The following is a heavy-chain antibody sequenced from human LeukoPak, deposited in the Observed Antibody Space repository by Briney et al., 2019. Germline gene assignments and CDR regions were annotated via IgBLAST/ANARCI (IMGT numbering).Heavy chain of an antibody. J-gene: IGHJ1*01. V-gene: IGHV3-74*01. CDR1: GFTFSSYW. Sequence: GGSLRLSCAASGFTFSSYWMHSVRQARGKGLVWVSRIKGDGNTNYADSVKGRFTISRDNAKNTVSLQMNSLRAEDTGVYYCARAPSEIGGYYPEYFRHWGQGTLVTVSS. CDR3: ARAPSEIGGYYPEYFRH. D-gene: IGHD3-22*01. CDR2: IKGDGNT.